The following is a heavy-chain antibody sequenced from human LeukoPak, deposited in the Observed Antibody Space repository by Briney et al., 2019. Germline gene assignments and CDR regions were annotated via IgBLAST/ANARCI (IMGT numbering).Heavy chain of an antibody. D-gene: IGHD1-26*01. CDR2: IYRSGST. Sequence: PSETLSLTCSGSNYSISNSLYWGWLRQPPGKGLEWIGSIYRSGSTFYNPSLKSRVTISLDTSKNQFSLKLSSVTAADTAVYYCARHKTRGAGGFDPWGQGTLVTVSS. CDR3: ARHKTRGAGGFDP. V-gene: IGHV4-38-2*02. CDR1: NYSISNSLY. J-gene: IGHJ5*02.